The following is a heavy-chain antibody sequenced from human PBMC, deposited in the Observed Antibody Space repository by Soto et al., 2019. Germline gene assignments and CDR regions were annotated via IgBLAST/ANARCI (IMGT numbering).Heavy chain of an antibody. V-gene: IGHV1-69*01. CDR1: GGTFINHA. J-gene: IGHJ5*02. Sequence: QVQLVPSGAEVKKPGSSVKVSCKASGGTFINHAINWVRQSPGQGLEWMGGIIPIFGTTKYAQKFQGRVTITAVDTARAAYTELTSRSTENTAVGYRERGTIGKLAKILSDNQFDLCGHGACVTVSS. D-gene: IGHD3-9*01. CDR3: ERGTIGKLAKILSDNQFDL. CDR2: IIPIFGTT.